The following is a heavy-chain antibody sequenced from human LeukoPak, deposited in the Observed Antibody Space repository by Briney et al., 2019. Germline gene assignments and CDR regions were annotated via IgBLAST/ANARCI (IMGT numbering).Heavy chain of an antibody. Sequence: ASVKVSCKASGYTFTSYYMHWVRQAPGQGLEWMGIINPSGGTTNYAQKFQGRVTMTRDVSTSTVSMELSSLRSEDTAVYYCARGLYYHDSSGYLSYAFDIWGQGTMVTVSS. J-gene: IGHJ3*02. D-gene: IGHD3-22*01. CDR3: ARGLYYHDSSGYLSYAFDI. CDR2: INPSGGTT. CDR1: GYTFTSYY. V-gene: IGHV1-46*01.